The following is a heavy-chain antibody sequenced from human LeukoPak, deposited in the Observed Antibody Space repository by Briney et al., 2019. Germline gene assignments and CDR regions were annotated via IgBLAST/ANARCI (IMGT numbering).Heavy chain of an antibody. CDR1: GFTFSSYG. CDR3: AKGARVGALFDY. V-gene: IGHV3-30*18. J-gene: IGHJ4*02. D-gene: IGHD1-26*01. CDR2: ISYDGSNK. Sequence: QPGRSLRLSCAASGFTFSSYGMHWVRQVPGKGLEWVAVISYDGSNKYYADSVKGRFTISRDNSKNTLYLQMNSLRAEDTAVYYCAKGARVGALFDYWGQGTLVTVSS.